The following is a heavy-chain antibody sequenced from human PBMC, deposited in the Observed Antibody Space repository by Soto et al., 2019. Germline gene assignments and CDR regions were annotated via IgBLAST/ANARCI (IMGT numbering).Heavy chain of an antibody. J-gene: IGHJ4*02. CDR1: GYTFTSYG. V-gene: IGHV1-18*01. Sequence: QVQLMQSGAEVKKPGASVKVSCKASGYTFTSYGISWVRQAPGQGLEWMGWISAYNGNTNYAKKLQGRVTMTTDKSTTTADMELRSLRSDDTAVYYCAREKVAVGAKSFDYWGQGTLVTVSS. CDR2: ISAYNGNT. CDR3: AREKVAVGAKSFDY. D-gene: IGHD1-26*01.